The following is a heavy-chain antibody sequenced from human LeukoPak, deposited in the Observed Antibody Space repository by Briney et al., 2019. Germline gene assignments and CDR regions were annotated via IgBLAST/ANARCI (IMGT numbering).Heavy chain of an antibody. CDR2: IYSGGST. J-gene: IGHJ4*02. CDR1: GFTVSSNY. V-gene: IGHV3-53*01. Sequence: GGSLRLSCAASGFTVSSNYMSWVRQAPGKGLEWVSVIYSGGSTYYADSVKGRFTISRDNSKTTLYLQMNSLRAEDTAVYYCARAAPDSGSGSGGSFFDYWGQGTLVTVSS. D-gene: IGHD2-15*01. CDR3: ARAAPDSGSGSGGSFFDY.